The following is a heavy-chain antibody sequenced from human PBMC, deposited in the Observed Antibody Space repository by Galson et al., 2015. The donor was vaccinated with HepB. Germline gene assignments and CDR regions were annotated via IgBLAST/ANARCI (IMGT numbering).Heavy chain of an antibody. CDR2: IKSKTDGGTT. J-gene: IGHJ6*02. CDR1: GFTFSNAW. CDR3: TTSLVASEDYYYYGMDV. D-gene: IGHD5-12*01. Sequence: SLRLSCAASGFTFSNAWMSWVRQAPGKGLEWVGRIKSKTDGGTTDYAAPVKGRFTISRDDSKNTLYLQMNSLKTEDTAVYYCTTSLVASEDYYYYGMDVWGQGTTVTVSS. V-gene: IGHV3-15*01.